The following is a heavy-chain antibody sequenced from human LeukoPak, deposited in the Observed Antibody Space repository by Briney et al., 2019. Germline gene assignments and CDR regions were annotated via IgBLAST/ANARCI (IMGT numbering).Heavy chain of an antibody. CDR1: GFTFGSYA. CDR2: ISGNAGST. V-gene: IGHV3-23*01. CDR3: AKDLYSGWNTNYYYYYMDV. J-gene: IGHJ6*03. D-gene: IGHD6-19*01. Sequence: GGSLRLSCAASGFTFGSYAMSWVRQAPGKGLEWVSAISGNAGSTYYGDSVKGRFSISRDNSENTLYLQMNSLSAADTAVYYRAKDLYSGWNTNYYYYYMDVWGKGTTVTVSS.